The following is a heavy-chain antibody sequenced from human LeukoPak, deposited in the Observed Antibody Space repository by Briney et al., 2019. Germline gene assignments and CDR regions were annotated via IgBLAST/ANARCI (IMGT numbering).Heavy chain of an antibody. Sequence: GGSLRLSCAASGFMFRSFAMSWVRQAPGKGLEWVANIKQDGSEKYYVDSVKGRFTISRDNAKNSLCLQMNSLRAEDTAVYYCASGGGQQLVRWGQGTLVTVSS. V-gene: IGHV3-7*01. J-gene: IGHJ4*02. CDR2: IKQDGSEK. CDR3: ASGGGQQLVR. D-gene: IGHD6-13*01. CDR1: GFMFRSFA.